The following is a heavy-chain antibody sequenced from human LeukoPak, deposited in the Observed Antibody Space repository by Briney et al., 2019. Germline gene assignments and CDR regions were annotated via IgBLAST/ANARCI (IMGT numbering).Heavy chain of an antibody. CDR2: ISYSGST. J-gene: IGHJ4*02. V-gene: IGHV4-59*08. Sequence: SPSETLSLTCTVSGASITNYYWSWIRQPPGKGLEWIGYISYSGSTNYNPSLKSRVTMSVDTSKNQFSLKLSSVTAADTAVYYCARHGNWNPFDYWGQGTLVTVSS. CDR3: ARHGNWNPFDY. D-gene: IGHD1-20*01. CDR1: GASITNYY.